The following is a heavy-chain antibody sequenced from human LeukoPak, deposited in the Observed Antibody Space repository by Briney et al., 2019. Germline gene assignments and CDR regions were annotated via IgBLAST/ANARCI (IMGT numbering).Heavy chain of an antibody. CDR3: AKGHWDY. V-gene: IGHV3-30*18. J-gene: IGHJ4*02. CDR2: ISYDGSNK. CDR1: GFTFSSYG. Sequence: PGGSLRLSCAASGFTFSSYGMHWVRQAPGKGLERVAVISYDGSNKYYADSVKGRFTISRDNSKNTLYLQMNSLRAEDTAVYYCAKGHWDYWGQGTLVTVSS. D-gene: IGHD1-1*01.